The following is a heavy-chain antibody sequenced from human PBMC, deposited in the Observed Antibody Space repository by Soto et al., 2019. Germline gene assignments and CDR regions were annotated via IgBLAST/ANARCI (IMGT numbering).Heavy chain of an antibody. CDR1: GDSVSSNSAA. CDR2: TYYRSKWYS. V-gene: IGHV6-1*01. J-gene: IGHJ5*02. D-gene: IGHD1-1*01. CDR3: ARGPGSLRP. Sequence: SQTLSLTCAISGDSVSSNSAAWNWVRLSPSRGLEWLGRTYYRSKWYSTYAISVKSRISISPDTSKNQFSLQLNSVTPDDTAVYYCARGPGSLRPWGQGTLVTVSS.